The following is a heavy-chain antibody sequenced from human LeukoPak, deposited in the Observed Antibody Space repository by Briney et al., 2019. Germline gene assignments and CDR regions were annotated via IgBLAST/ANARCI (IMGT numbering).Heavy chain of an antibody. D-gene: IGHD2-21*02. V-gene: IGHV3-23*01. CDR3: ARGSKRHIVVVTAIPPFDY. Sequence: GGSLRLSCAASRFTFSSYAVSWVCQARGKGLEWVSAISGSGGSTYYADSVKGRFTTSRDNSKNTLYLQMNSLRAEDTAVYYCARGSKRHIVVVTAIPPFDYWGQGPLVTVSS. J-gene: IGHJ4*02. CDR2: ISGSGGST. CDR1: RFTFSSYA.